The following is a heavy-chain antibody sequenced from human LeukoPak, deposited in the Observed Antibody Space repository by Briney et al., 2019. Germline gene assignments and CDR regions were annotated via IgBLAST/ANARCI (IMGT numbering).Heavy chain of an antibody. D-gene: IGHD3-3*01. V-gene: IGHV3-48*04. CDR2: ISSSSSTI. CDR3: ATWGPHYDSWTGYYAFNY. CDR1: GFTFSSYS. J-gene: IGHJ4*02. Sequence: PGGSLRLSCAASGFTFSSYSMNWVRQAPGKGLEWVPYISSSSSTIYYADSVKGRFTISRDNAKNSLYLQMNSLRAEDTAVYYCATWGPHYDSWTGYYAFNYWGQGTLVTVSS.